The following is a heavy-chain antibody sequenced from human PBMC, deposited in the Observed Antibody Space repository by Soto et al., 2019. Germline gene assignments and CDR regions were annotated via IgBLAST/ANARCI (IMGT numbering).Heavy chain of an antibody. CDR2: ISSSSSYI. Sequence: GGSLRLSCAASGFTFSSYSMNWVRQAPGKGLEWVSSISSSSSYIYYADSVKGRFTISRDNAKNSLYLQMNSLRAENTAVYYCATDYGEAYWYYGMDVWGQGTTVTVSS. CDR3: ATDYGEAYWYYGMDV. J-gene: IGHJ6*02. V-gene: IGHV3-21*01. CDR1: GFTFSSYS. D-gene: IGHD4-17*01.